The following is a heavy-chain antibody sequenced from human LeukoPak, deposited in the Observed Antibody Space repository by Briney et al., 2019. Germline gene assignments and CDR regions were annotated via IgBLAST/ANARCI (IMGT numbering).Heavy chain of an antibody. Sequence: GGSLRLSCAASGFTFSSYGMHWVRQAPGKGLEWVAVISYDGSNKYYADSVKGRFTISRDNSKNTLYLQMNSLRAEDTAIYYCAKDPVSQVDWFDPWGQGTLVTVSS. CDR1: GFTFSSYG. CDR2: ISYDGSNK. J-gene: IGHJ5*02. D-gene: IGHD2-2*01. V-gene: IGHV3-30*18. CDR3: AKDPVSQVDWFDP.